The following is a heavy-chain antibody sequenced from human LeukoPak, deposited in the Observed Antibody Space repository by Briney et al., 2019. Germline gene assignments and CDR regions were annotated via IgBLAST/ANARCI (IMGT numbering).Heavy chain of an antibody. CDR2: INHSGGT. V-gene: IGHV4-34*01. Sequence: SETLSLTCAVYGGSFSGYYWSWIRQPPGKGLEWIGEINHSGGTNYNPSLKSRVTISVDTSKSQFSLKLSSVTAADTAVYYCARAWYFDLWGRGTLVTVSS. CDR3: ARAWYFDL. J-gene: IGHJ2*01. CDR1: GGSFSGYY.